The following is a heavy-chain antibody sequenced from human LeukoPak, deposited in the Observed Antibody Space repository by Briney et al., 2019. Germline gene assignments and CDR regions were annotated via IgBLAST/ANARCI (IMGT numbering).Heavy chain of an antibody. J-gene: IGHJ3*02. CDR3: AREGIKLASAFDI. D-gene: IGHD1-14*01. Sequence: GGSLRLSCAASGFTFSSYAMSWVRQAPGKGLEWVSSISSSSSYIYYADSVEGRFTISRDNAKNSLYLQMNSLRAEDTAVYYCAREGIKLASAFDIWGQGTMVTVSS. CDR2: ISSSSSYI. CDR1: GFTFSSYA. V-gene: IGHV3-21*01.